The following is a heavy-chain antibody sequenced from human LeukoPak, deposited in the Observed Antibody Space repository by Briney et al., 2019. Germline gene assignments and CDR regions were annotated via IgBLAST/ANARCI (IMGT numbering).Heavy chain of an antibody. Sequence: GGSLRLSCAASGFIFSSYSMNWVRQAPGKGLEWVSFISSSSSTIYYADSVKGRFTISRDNAKSSLYLQMNSLRAEDTAVYYCARDRGGSYSAIDYWGQGTLVTLSS. J-gene: IGHJ4*02. CDR2: ISSSSSTI. V-gene: IGHV3-48*04. CDR3: ARDRGGSYSAIDY. CDR1: GFIFSSYS. D-gene: IGHD1-26*01.